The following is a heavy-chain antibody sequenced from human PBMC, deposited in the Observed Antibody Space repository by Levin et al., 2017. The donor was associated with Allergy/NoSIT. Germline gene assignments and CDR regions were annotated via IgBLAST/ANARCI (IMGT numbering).Heavy chain of an antibody. D-gene: IGHD3-22*01. J-gene: IGHJ3*02. Sequence: GGSLRLSCAASGFTFSSYWMSWVRQAPGKGLEWVANIKQDGSEKYYVDSVKGRFTISRDNAKNSLYLQMNSLRAEDTAVYYCARWYYYDSSGYYVDAFDIWGQGTMVTVSS. CDR2: IKQDGSEK. CDR1: GFTFSSYW. V-gene: IGHV3-7*01. CDR3: ARWYYYDSSGYYVDAFDI.